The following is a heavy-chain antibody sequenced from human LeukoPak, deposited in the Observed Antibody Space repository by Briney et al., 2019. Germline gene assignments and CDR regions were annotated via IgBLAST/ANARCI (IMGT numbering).Heavy chain of an antibody. CDR1: GGSISGYF. V-gene: IGHV4-59*08. CDR2: IYYTGST. D-gene: IGHD2/OR15-2a*01. Sequence: SETLSLACTVSGGSISGYFWSWIRQPPGKGLEWIGYIYYTGSTSYNPSLTSRDTISLDTSKNQFSLRLSSVTAADTAIYYCARYTTSTLPNWFDPWGQGTLVTVSS. J-gene: IGHJ5*02. CDR3: ARYTTSTLPNWFDP.